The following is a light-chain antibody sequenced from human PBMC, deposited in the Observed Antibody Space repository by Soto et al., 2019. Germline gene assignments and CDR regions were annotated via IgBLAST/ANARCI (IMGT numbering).Light chain of an antibody. V-gene: IGKV3-20*01. CDR1: QSVSSNY. CDR2: GAS. CDR3: QQCVNSTSSGA. Sequence: EIVLTQSPGTLSLSPGERATLSCRASQSVSSNYLAWYQQKPGQAPRLLIYGASSRATGIADRFSGSGSGTDFTLTLSRLEPEDLALDFCQQCVNSTSSGAFGQGTKVEIK. J-gene: IGKJ1*01.